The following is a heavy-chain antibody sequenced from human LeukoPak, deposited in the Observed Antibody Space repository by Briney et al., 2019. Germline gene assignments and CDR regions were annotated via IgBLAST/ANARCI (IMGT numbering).Heavy chain of an antibody. V-gene: IGHV4-39*01. CDR3: ARLTTDYVWGSYRSGDDAFDI. D-gene: IGHD3-16*02. J-gene: IGHJ3*02. CDR1: GGSISSSSYY. CDR2: IYYSGST. Sequence: SETLSLTCTVSGGSISSSSYYWGWIRQPPGKGLEWIGSIYYSGSTYYNPSLKSRVTISADTSKNQFSLKLSSVTAADTAVYYCARLTTDYVWGSYRSGDDAFDIWGQGTMVTVSS.